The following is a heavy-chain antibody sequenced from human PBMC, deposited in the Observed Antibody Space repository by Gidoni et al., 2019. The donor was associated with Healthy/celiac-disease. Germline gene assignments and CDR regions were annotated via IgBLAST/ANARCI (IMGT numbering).Heavy chain of an antibody. CDR1: GFTFSSYA. Sequence: EVQLLESVGGLVQPGGSLSLSCAASGFTFSSYALSWVRQAPGKGLEWVSAISGSGGSTYYADSVKGRFTIARDNSKNTLYLQMNSLRAEDTAVYYCAKGVLYYYDSSGYYYPHDAFDIWGQGTMVTVSS. D-gene: IGHD3-22*01. V-gene: IGHV3-23*01. CDR2: ISGSGGST. CDR3: AKGVLYYYDSSGYYYPHDAFDI. J-gene: IGHJ3*02.